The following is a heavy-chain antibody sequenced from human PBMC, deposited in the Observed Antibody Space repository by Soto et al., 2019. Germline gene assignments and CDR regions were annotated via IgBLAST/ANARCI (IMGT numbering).Heavy chain of an antibody. CDR3: ARGSSSGHFKRQWFEP. J-gene: IGHJ5*02. CDR1: GGTFSSYA. CDR2: IIPIFGTA. V-gene: IGHV1-69*06. Sequence: SVKVSCKASGGTFSSYAISWVRQAPGQGLEWMGGIIPIFGTANYAQKFQGRVTITADKSTSTAYMELSSLRSEDTAVYYCARGSSSGHFKRQWFEPWGQGTLFIVSS. D-gene: IGHD3-22*01.